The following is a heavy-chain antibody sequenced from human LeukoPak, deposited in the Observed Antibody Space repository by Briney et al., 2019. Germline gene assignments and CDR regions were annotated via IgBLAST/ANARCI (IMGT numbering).Heavy chain of an antibody. CDR2: IYANGNA. V-gene: IGHV4-4*07. D-gene: IGHD2-2*01. Sequence: SETVSFNGTVCSVTINGLYWTWHGQPAGQELVWISSIYANGNANYNPSLRVRVTMSVDTSKTQFSLNLSSVNAAATAVYYCASVRYCGMTGCYGPYPWGQRTLVTVAS. CDR1: SVTINGLY. CDR3: ASVRYCGMTGCYGPYP. J-gene: IGHJ5*02.